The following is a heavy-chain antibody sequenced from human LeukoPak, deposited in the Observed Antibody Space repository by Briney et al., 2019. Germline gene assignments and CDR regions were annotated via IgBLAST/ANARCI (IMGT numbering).Heavy chain of an antibody. J-gene: IGHJ4*02. CDR1: GFSFSSYW. D-gene: IGHD2-15*01. Sequence: GGSLRLSCAGFGFSFSSYWMHWVRQAPGKGLVLVSRINSDGSSINYADSVKGRFTISRDNAKNTLYLQMNSLRAEDTAVYYCARPGYCSGGACYSKWGQGTLVTVSS. CDR2: INSDGSSI. V-gene: IGHV3-74*01. CDR3: ARPGYCSGGACYSK.